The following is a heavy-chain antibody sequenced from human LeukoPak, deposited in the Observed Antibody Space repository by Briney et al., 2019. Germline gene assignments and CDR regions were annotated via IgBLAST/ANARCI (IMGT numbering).Heavy chain of an antibody. CDR3: AGDHVNDFGLNWFDP. D-gene: IGHD3-3*01. J-gene: IGHJ5*02. CDR1: GFTFSSYG. V-gene: IGHV3-33*01. CDR2: IWYDGSNK. Sequence: GGSLRLSCAASGFTFSSYGMHWVRQAPGKGLEWVAVIWYDGSNKYYADSVKGRFTISRDNSKNTLYLQMNSLRAEDTAVYYCAGDHVNDFGLNWFDPWGQGTLVTVSS.